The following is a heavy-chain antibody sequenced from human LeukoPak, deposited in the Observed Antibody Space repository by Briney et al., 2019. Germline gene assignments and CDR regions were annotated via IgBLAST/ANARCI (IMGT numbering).Heavy chain of an antibody. V-gene: IGHV3-23*01. CDR2: ISGSGGST. CDR3: AKEHGGSSWYEDAFDI. Sequence: GGSLRLSCAASGFIVSNNYMSWVRQAPGKGLEWVSDISGSGGSTYYADSVKGRFTISRDNSKNTLYLQMNSLRAEDTAVYYCAKEHGGSSWYEDAFDIWGQGTMVTVSS. D-gene: IGHD6-13*01. CDR1: GFIVSNNY. J-gene: IGHJ3*02.